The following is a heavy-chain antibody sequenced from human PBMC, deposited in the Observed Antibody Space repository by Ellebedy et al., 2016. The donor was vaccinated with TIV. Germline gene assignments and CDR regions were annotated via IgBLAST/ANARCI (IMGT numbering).Heavy chain of an antibody. CDR2: ISTYRGNT. Sequence: AASVKVSCKTSGYTFSRHGLNWVRQAPGQGLEWMGWISTYRGNTKYAQKFQGRVTITTDTSTGTAYMELRSLTSDDTAVYYCAREADSDALDIWGQGTMVIVSS. CDR3: AREADSDALDI. V-gene: IGHV1-18*01. J-gene: IGHJ3*02. D-gene: IGHD2-15*01. CDR1: GYTFSRHG.